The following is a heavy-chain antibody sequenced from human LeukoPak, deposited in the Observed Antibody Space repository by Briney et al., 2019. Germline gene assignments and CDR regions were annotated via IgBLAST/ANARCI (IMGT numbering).Heavy chain of an antibody. CDR1: GFTFTSYA. J-gene: IGHJ4*02. V-gene: IGHV3-23*01. CDR2: ISGNGGAT. CDR3: AKATTAIVVDNFFDY. D-gene: IGHD3-22*01. Sequence: GGSLRLSCAASGFTFTSYAMSWVRQAPGKGLEWVSAISGNGGATYYADSVKGRFTISRDNSKNTLHLQMNSLRAEDTPLYYCAKATTAIVVDNFFDYWGQGTLVSVSS.